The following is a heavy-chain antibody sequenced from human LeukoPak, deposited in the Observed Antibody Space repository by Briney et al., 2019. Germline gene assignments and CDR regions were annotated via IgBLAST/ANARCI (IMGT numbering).Heavy chain of an antibody. CDR1: GFTFSSYW. J-gene: IGHJ4*02. CDR2: IKQDGSEK. Sequence: GGSLRLSCAASGFTFSSYWMSWVRQAPGKGLEWVANIKQDGSEKHYVDSVKGRLTISRDNAKNLLYLQMNSLRVEDTAVYYCARFRTWGDKAFDYWGQGTLVTVSS. D-gene: IGHD2-21*02. V-gene: IGHV3-7*01. CDR3: ARFRTWGDKAFDY.